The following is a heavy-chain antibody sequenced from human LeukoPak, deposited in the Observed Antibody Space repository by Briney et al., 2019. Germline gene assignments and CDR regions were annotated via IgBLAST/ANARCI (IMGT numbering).Heavy chain of an antibody. J-gene: IGHJ4*02. D-gene: IGHD6-19*01. V-gene: IGHV1-8*01. Sequence: ASVKVSCKASGYTFTNNDINWVRQATGQEIEWMGWVSPGSGDTGYAPNFRGRVTMTTDTSINTAYMELTSLTSEDTAIYYCTRGRAAGDWGQGTLVTVSS. CDR3: TRGRAAGD. CDR2: VSPGSGDT. CDR1: GYTFTNND.